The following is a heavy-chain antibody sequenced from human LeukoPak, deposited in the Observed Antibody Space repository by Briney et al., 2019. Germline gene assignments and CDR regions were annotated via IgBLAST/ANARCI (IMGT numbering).Heavy chain of an antibody. Sequence: SEILSLTCTVSGGSISHYSWNWIRQSPGKGLEWIGYIYYTGSTNYNPSLKSRVTISVDTSKNQFSLKLSSVTAADTAVYYCARAMGSDYWGQGTLVTVSS. CDR3: ARAMGSDY. V-gene: IGHV4-59*01. J-gene: IGHJ4*02. CDR1: GGSISHYS. D-gene: IGHD3-16*01. CDR2: IYYTGST.